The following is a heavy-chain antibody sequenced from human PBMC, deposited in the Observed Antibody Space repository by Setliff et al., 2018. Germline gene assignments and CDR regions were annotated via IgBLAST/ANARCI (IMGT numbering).Heavy chain of an antibody. D-gene: IGHD3-3*01. CDR2: ISGYNGST. J-gene: IGHJ4*02. CDR3: ARVPRLEWLLPTFDS. CDR1: GYTFISYG. Sequence: ASVKVSCKTSGYTFISYGLSWMRQAPGQGLEWMGWISGYNGSTEYAQNLQGRVTMTMDTSTSTAYMELRSLTSDDTAVYYCARVPRLEWLLPTFDSWGQGTLVTVSS. V-gene: IGHV1-18*01.